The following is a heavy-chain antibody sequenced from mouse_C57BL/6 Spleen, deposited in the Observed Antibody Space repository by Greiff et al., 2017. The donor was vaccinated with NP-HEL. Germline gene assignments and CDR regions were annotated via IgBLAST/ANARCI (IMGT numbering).Heavy chain of an antibody. Sequence: VQLQQSGAELVKPGASVKISCKASGYAFSSYWMNWVKQRPGKGLEWIGQIYPGDGDTNYNGKFKGKATLTADKSSSTAYMQLSSLTSEDSAVYFCASGYSNYDWYFEVWGTGTTVTVAS. CDR3: ASGYSNYDWYFEV. CDR2: IYPGDGDT. J-gene: IGHJ1*03. CDR1: GYAFSSYW. D-gene: IGHD2-5*01. V-gene: IGHV1-80*01.